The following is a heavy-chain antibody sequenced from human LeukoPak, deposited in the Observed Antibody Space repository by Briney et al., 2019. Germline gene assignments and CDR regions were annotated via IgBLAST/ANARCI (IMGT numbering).Heavy chain of an antibody. CDR3: ATVSITMVRGAPGYFDY. J-gene: IGHJ4*02. CDR1: GGSISSYY. CDR2: IYYSGST. D-gene: IGHD3-10*01. Sequence: SETLSLTCTVSGGSISSYYWSWIRQPPGKGLEWIGYIYYSGSTNYNPSLKSRVTISVDTSKNQFSLKLSSVTAADTAVYYCATVSITMVRGAPGYFDYWGQGTLVTVSS. V-gene: IGHV4-59*01.